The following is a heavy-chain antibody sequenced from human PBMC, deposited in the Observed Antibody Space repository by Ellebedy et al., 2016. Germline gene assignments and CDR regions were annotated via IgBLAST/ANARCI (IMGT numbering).Heavy chain of an antibody. CDR1: GFTFSSYG. V-gene: IGHV3-33*01. CDR2: IWYDGSNK. CDR3: ARWPSSSSSWFNP. Sequence: GESLKISCAASGFTFSSYGMHWVRQAPGKGLEWVAVIWYDGSNKYYADSVKGRFTISRDNSKNTLYLQMNSLRAEDTAVYYCARWPSSSSSWFNPWGQGTLVTVSS. D-gene: IGHD6-6*01. J-gene: IGHJ5*02.